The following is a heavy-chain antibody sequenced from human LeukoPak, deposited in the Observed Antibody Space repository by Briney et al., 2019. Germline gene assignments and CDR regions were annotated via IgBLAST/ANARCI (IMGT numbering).Heavy chain of an antibody. CDR2: ISGSGGST. CDR3: AKGVVLMVYAIADY. Sequence: GGSLRLSCAASGFTFSSNAMSWVRQAPGKGLEWVSAISGSGGSTYYADSVKGRFTISRDNSKNTLYLQMNSLRADDTAVYYCAKGVVLMVYAIADYWGQGTLVTVSS. V-gene: IGHV3-23*01. CDR1: GFTFSSNA. D-gene: IGHD2-8*01. J-gene: IGHJ4*02.